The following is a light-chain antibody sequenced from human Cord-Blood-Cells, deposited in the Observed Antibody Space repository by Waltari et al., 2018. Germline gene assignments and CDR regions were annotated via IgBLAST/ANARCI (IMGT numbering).Light chain of an antibody. CDR3: QAWDSSTVV. Sequence: SYERTQPPSVSVYPGPTARLTCSGDNLGDKYACWYQQKPGQSPVLVIYQDSKRPSGIPERFSGSNSGNTATLTISGTQAMDEADYYCQAWDSSTVVFGGGTKLTVL. CDR2: QDS. CDR1: NLGDKY. V-gene: IGLV3-1*01. J-gene: IGLJ2*01.